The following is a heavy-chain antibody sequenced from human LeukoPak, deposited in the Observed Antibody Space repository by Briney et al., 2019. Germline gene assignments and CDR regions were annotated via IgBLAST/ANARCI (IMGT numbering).Heavy chain of an antibody. V-gene: IGHV3-48*02. CDR1: GFXFSGYG. CDR3: AGGVYGYNAFDY. D-gene: IGHD5/OR15-5a*01. CDR2: ISSGRSVM. Sequence: GGSLRLSCAASGFXFSGYGMSWVRQAPGKGLEWVSHISSGRSVMNYADSVKGRFTISRDNAKNSVYLQMNSLRDEDTAVYYCAGGVYGYNAFDYWGQGTLVSVSS. J-gene: IGHJ4*02.